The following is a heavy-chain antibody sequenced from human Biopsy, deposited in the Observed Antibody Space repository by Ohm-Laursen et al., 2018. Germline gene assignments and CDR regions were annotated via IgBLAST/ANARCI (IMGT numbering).Heavy chain of an antibody. D-gene: IGHD5-18*01. Sequence: SDTLSLTWSVYGGSLSGYYWSWIRQPPGKGLQWIGEINDSGSINYDPSLKSRVTISVDTSKNQFSLKLRSVTAADTAVYYCAKDRYNYTPIGGFSMDVWGQGTTVTVSS. V-gene: IGHV4-34*01. CDR3: AKDRYNYTPIGGFSMDV. CDR1: GGSLSGYY. J-gene: IGHJ6*02. CDR2: INDSGSI.